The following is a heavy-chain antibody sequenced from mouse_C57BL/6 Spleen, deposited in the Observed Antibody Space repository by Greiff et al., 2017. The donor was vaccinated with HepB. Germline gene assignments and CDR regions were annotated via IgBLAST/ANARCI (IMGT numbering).Heavy chain of an antibody. CDR1: GYTFTSYW. D-gene: IGHD2-4*01. Sequence: QVQLQQPGAELVMPGASVKLSCKASGYTFTSYWMHWVKQRPGQGLEWIGEIDPSDSYTNYNQKFKGKSTLTVDKSSSTAYMQLSSLTSEDSAVYYCARSYDYGWFAYWGQGTLVTVSA. V-gene: IGHV1-69*01. CDR3: ARSYDYGWFAY. CDR2: IDPSDSYT. J-gene: IGHJ3*01.